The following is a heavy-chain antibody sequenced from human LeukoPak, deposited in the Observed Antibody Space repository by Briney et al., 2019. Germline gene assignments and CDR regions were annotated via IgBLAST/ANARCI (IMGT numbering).Heavy chain of an antibody. V-gene: IGHV3-53*01. Sequence: GGSLRLSCAASGFTVSSNYMSWVRQAPGKGLEWVSAIYSGGSTYYADSVKGRFTISRDNSKNTLYLQMNSLRAEDTAVYYCARDGSYLSGFLDYWGQGTLVTVSS. J-gene: IGHJ4*02. CDR2: IYSGGST. CDR1: GFTVSSNY. D-gene: IGHD1-26*01. CDR3: ARDGSYLSGFLDY.